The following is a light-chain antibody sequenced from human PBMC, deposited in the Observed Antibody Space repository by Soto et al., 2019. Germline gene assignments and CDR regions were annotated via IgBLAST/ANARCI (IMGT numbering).Light chain of an antibody. CDR2: AAS. V-gene: IGKV1-9*01. CDR1: QGISSY. CDR3: QQLNSYLGT. Sequence: DIQLTQSPSFLSASVGDRVTITCRASQGISSYLAWYQQKPGKAPKLLIYAASTLQSEVPSRFSGSGSGTEFTLTISSLQPEDFATYYCQQLNSYLGTFGQGTKVEIK. J-gene: IGKJ1*01.